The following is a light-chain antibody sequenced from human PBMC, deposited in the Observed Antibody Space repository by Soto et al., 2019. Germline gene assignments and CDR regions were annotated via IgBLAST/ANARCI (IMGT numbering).Light chain of an antibody. CDR2: GAS. J-gene: IGKJ2*01. V-gene: IGKV3-20*01. Sequence: EIVLTQSPGTLSLSPGERATLSCRASQSVSSSYLAWYRQKPGQAPRLLIYGASRRATGIPDMFSGSGSGTDVTLTISRLEPADFEVYYWQHYRSSAGYTFGQGTKLEIK. CDR1: QSVSSSY. CDR3: QHYRSSAGYT.